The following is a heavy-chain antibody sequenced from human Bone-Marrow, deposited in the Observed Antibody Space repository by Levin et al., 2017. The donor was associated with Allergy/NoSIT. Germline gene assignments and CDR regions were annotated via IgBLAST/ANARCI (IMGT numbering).Heavy chain of an antibody. D-gene: IGHD3-10*01. CDR2: ISGSGAST. CDR3: VKGIGGVSRGVLD. J-gene: IGHJ4*02. CDR1: GFTFSNFA. Sequence: GESLKISCTASGFTFSNFAMNWVRQAPGKGLEWVSSISGSGASTYLADSLRGRFTTSRDNSMSTLYLHMDSLRSDDTAIYYCVKGIGGVSRGVLDWGQGTLVTVAS. V-gene: IGHV3-23*01.